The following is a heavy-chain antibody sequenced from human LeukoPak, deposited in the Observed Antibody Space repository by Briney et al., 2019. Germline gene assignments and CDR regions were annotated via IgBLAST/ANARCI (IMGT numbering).Heavy chain of an antibody. Sequence: ASVKVSCKASGYTFTSYDINWVRQATGQELEWMGSMNPNSGNTGYAQKFQGRVTITRNTSISTAYMELSSLRSEDTAVYYCARGGSSWSPADAFDIWGQGTMVTVSS. J-gene: IGHJ3*02. CDR2: MNPNSGNT. CDR1: GYTFTSYD. D-gene: IGHD6-13*01. V-gene: IGHV1-8*03. CDR3: ARGGSSWSPADAFDI.